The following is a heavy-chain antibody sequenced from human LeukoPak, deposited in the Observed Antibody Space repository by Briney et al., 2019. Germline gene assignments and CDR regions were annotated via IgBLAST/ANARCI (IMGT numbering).Heavy chain of an antibody. CDR3: AREGELLPYFDP. J-gene: IGHJ5*02. Sequence: VASVKVSCKAPGYTFTDYYIHWVRQAPGQGLEWMGWINPNSGDTKYIEMFQGRVTMTRDTSINTAYMELISLGSDDTAVYYCAREGELLPYFDPWGQGTLVTVSS. CDR2: INPNSGDT. V-gene: IGHV1-2*02. CDR1: GYTFTDYY. D-gene: IGHD1-26*01.